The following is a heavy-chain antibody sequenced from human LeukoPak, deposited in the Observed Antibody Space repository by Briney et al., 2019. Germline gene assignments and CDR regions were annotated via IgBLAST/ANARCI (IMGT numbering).Heavy chain of an antibody. CDR1: GGSIVSESYY. V-gene: IGHV4-30-4*08. D-gene: IGHD6-19*01. Sequence: PSETLSLICSVSGGSIVSESYYWSWIRQPLGKGLEWIAYMHYSGSAYYNPSLKSRVSMSVDTSKNQFSLKVRSVTAADTAVYYCARTEVSSGSEDYWGQGTLVTVSS. J-gene: IGHJ4*02. CDR2: MHYSGSA. CDR3: ARTEVSSGSEDY.